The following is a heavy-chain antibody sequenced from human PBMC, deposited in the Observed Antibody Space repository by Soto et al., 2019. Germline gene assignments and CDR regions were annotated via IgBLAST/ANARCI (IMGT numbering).Heavy chain of an antibody. J-gene: IGHJ4*02. Sequence: SETLSLTCAVYGGSFSGHYWNWIRQPPGKGLEWIGEINHSGITKYNPSLKSRVTISVDTSKNQFSLNLRSVTAADTAVYYCARGQYRRDYWGQGTLVTVSS. CDR2: INHSGIT. D-gene: IGHD3-16*02. CDR1: GGSFSGHY. V-gene: IGHV4-34*01. CDR3: ARGQYRRDY.